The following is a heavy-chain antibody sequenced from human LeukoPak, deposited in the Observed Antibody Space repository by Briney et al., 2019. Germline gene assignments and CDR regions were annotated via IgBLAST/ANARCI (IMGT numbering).Heavy chain of an antibody. CDR2: ISSSSSYI. Sequence: GSLRLSCAASGFTFSSYSMNWVRQAPGKGLEWVSSISSSSSYIYYADSVKGRFTISRDNAKNSLYLQMNSLRAEDTAVYYCARGVDYGDGTDYWGQGTLVTVSS. CDR1: GFTFSSYS. J-gene: IGHJ4*02. CDR3: ARGVDYGDGTDY. V-gene: IGHV3-21*01. D-gene: IGHD4-17*01.